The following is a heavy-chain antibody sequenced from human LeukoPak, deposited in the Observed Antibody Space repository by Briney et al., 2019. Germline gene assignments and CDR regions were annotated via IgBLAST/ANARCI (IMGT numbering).Heavy chain of an antibody. CDR2: IFHSGST. V-gene: IGHV4-39*01. CDR3: AGWSSGSSAYDI. D-gene: IGHD1-14*01. J-gene: IGHJ3*02. Sequence: SETLSLTCTVSGGSISSSSYYWSWIRQPPGKGLDRLGSIFHSGSTYYSPSFKSRVTISADTSKNQFSLRLPSVTAADTAVYYCAGWSSGSSAYDIWGHGTMVTVSS. CDR1: GGSISSSSYY.